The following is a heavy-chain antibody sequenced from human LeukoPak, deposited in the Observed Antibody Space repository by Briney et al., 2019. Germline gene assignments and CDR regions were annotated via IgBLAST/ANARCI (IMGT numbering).Heavy chain of an antibody. CDR3: VRGSSGNYDT. V-gene: IGHV3-23*01. J-gene: IGHJ5*02. D-gene: IGHD3-22*01. CDR2: ITSSGDNT. CDR1: GFTFSSYA. Sequence: GASLRLSCAASGFTFSSYAMCWVRQAPWKGLQWVSSITSSGDNTYYADSVKGRFTISRDNTNNTLHLQVNSLRAEDTAVYYCVRGSSGNYDTWGQGTLVTVSS.